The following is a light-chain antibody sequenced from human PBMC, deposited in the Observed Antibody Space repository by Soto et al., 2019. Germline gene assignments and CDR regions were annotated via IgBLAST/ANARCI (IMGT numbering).Light chain of an antibody. CDR3: QVWDRSSDHRV. CDR2: DDN. CDR1: ALPKQY. Sequence: SYELTQPPSVSVSPGQTARITCSGDALPKQYAYWYQQKPGQAPVLVVYDDNDRPSGIPERISGSNSGNTATLTISRVEAGDEADYYCQVWDRSSDHRVFGTGTKVTVL. V-gene: IGLV3-21*02. J-gene: IGLJ1*01.